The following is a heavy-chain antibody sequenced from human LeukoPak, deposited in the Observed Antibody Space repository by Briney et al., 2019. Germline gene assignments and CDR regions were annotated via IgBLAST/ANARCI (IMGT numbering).Heavy chain of an antibody. V-gene: IGHV4-34*01. Sequence: SETLSLTCAVYGGSFSSYYWSWIRQSPGKGLEWIGKINHSGSTNYNPSLKSRVTISVDTSKNQFSLKLSSVTAADTAVYYCARRLPSRYYFDYWGQGTLVTVSS. CDR1: GGSFSSYY. CDR3: ARRLPSRYYFDY. D-gene: IGHD3-16*01. CDR2: INHSGST. J-gene: IGHJ4*02.